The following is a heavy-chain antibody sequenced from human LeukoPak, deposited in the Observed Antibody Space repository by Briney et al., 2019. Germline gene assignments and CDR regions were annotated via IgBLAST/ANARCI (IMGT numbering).Heavy chain of an antibody. CDR1: GGSISSYY. J-gene: IGHJ5*01. V-gene: IGHV4-59*08. Sequence: ETLSLTCPVSGGSISSYYWSWIRPPPGKGLEWIGYIYYRGSTNYNPSLKSRVTISVDTSKNQFSLKLSSVTAADTAVYYCARAPGYYGSGGWFDYWGWGTLVTVS. CDR3: ARAPGYYGSGGWFDY. CDR2: IYYRGST. D-gene: IGHD3-10*01.